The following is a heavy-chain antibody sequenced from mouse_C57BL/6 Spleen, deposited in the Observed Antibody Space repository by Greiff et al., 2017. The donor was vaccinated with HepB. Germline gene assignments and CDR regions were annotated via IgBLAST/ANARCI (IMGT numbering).Heavy chain of an antibody. Sequence: VKLVESGAELARPGASVKLSCKASGYTFTSYGISWVKQRTGQGLEWIGEIYPRSGNTYYNEKFKGKATLTADKSSSAAYMELRSLTSEDSAVYFCARRGVTTVVAPFDYWGQGTTLTVSS. J-gene: IGHJ2*01. CDR3: ARRGVTTVVAPFDY. V-gene: IGHV1-81*01. CDR2: IYPRSGNT. D-gene: IGHD1-1*01. CDR1: GYTFTSYG.